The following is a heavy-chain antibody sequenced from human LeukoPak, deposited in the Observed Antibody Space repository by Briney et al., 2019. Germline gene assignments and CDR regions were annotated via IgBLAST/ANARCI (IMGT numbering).Heavy chain of an antibody. CDR2: IYYSGST. Sequence: SETLSLTCTVSGGSISSGDYYWSWIRQPPGKGLEWIGYIYYSGSTYYNSSLRSRVIISIDTSKNRFSLKLSSVTAADTAVYYCARQGPVPDIVVVPALYEDYFDYWGQGTLVTVSS. CDR1: GGSISSGDYY. D-gene: IGHD2-2*02. CDR3: ARQGPVPDIVVVPALYEDYFDY. V-gene: IGHV4-30-4*08. J-gene: IGHJ4*02.